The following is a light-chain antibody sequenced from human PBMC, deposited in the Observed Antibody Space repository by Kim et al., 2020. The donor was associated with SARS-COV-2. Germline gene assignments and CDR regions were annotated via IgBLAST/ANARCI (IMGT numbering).Light chain of an antibody. V-gene: IGKV4-1*01. CDR2: WAS. J-gene: IGKJ1*01. Sequence: ATINCKSSQSVLYSSNNKNYLAWYQQKPGQPPKLLIYWASTRASGVPDRFSGSGSGTDFTLTISSLQAEDVAVYYCQQYYTIPRTFGQGTKVDIK. CDR3: QQYYTIPRT. CDR1: QSVLYSSNNKNY.